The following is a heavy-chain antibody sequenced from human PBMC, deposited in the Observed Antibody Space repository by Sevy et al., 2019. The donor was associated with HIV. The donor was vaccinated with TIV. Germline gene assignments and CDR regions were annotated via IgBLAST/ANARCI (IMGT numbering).Heavy chain of an antibody. V-gene: IGHV3-49*04. CDR2: IRSKASGGTT. Sequence: GGSLRLSCTASGFTFGDYAMSWVRQAPGKGLEWVGFIRSKASGGTTEYAASVKGRFTISRDDSKSIAYLQMNSLKTEDTAAYYCTRGGWFPNTFEPWGQGTLVTVSS. CDR1: GFTFGDYA. CDR3: TRGGWFPNTFEP. J-gene: IGHJ5*02. D-gene: IGHD6-19*01.